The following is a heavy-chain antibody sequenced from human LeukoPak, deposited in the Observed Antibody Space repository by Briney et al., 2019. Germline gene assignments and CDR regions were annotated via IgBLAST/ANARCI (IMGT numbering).Heavy chain of an antibody. CDR3: VRDHCSGGSCPPFDY. CDR2: IGAYNGDT. D-gene: IGHD2-15*01. J-gene: IGHJ4*02. V-gene: IGHV1-18*01. Sequence: ASVKVSCKPSGYTFTNYGISWVRQAPGQGLEWMGWIGAYNGDTNYAQKLQGRVTMTTDTSTSTAYMELRSLRSDDTAVYYCVRDHCSGGSCPPFDYWGQGTLVTVSS. CDR1: GYTFTNYG.